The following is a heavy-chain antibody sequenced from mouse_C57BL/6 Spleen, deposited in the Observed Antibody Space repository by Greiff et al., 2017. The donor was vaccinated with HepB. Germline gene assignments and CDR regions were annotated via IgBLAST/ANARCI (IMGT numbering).Heavy chain of an antibody. CDR2: IWWDDDK. D-gene: IGHD4-1*01. J-gene: IGHJ1*03. V-gene: IGHV8-8*01. CDR3: ARSLTGISHWYFDV. CDR1: GFSLSTFGMG. Sequence: ESGPGILQPSQTLSLTCSFSGFSLSTFGMGVGWIRQPSGKGLEWLAHIWWDDDKYYNPALKSRLTISKDTSKNQVFLKIANVDTADTATYYCARSLTGISHWYFDVWGTGTTVTVSS.